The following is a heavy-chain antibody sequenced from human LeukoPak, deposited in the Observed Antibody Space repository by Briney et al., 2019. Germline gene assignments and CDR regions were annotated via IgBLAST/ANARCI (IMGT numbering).Heavy chain of an antibody. Sequence: PSETLSLTCAVYGGSFSGYYWSWIRQPPGKGLEWIGEINHSGSTNYNPSLKSRVTISVDTSKNQFSLKLSSVTAADTAVYYCARGRGAAYYYGSGSYRSRYFDYWGQGTLVTVSS. D-gene: IGHD3-10*01. CDR2: INHSGST. J-gene: IGHJ4*02. V-gene: IGHV4-34*01. CDR1: GGSFSGYY. CDR3: ARGRGAAYYYGSGSYRSRYFDY.